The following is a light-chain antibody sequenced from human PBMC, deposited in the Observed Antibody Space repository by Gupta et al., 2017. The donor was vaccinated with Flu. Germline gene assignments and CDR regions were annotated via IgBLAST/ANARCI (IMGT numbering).Light chain of an antibody. CDR3: SVSAASISGFYV. Sequence: VTISCSGSSSNIGSNYVYCYHQLPATDPPLLIFSNKRRPSGVPDRFSCATSCASASPVTSARRYEDEADDYWSVSAASISGFYVFGTGTQVTVL. CDR1: SSNIGSNY. V-gene: IGLV1-47*02. J-gene: IGLJ1*01. CDR2: SNK.